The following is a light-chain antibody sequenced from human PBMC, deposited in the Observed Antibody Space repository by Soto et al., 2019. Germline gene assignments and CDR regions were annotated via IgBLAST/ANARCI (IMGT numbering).Light chain of an antibody. J-gene: IGLJ1*01. V-gene: IGLV3-25*03. Sequence: SYELTQSPSVSVSPGQTARITCSGDALPKKYVYWYQLRPGQAPLLIVYKDNERPSGIPERFSGSSSGPTATLTISGVHAEDEADYYCQSIDGTGSLYVFGGGTKLTVL. CDR3: QSIDGTGSLYV. CDR2: KDN. CDR1: ALPKKY.